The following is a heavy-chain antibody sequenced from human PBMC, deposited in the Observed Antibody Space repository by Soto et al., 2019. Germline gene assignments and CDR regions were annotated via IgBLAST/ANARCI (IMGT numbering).Heavy chain of an antibody. CDR1: GGSFSGYY. CDR2: INHSGST. J-gene: IGHJ4*02. D-gene: IGHD3-3*01. CDR3: ARAYYDFWSGLRYYFDY. Sequence: SETLSLTCAVYGGSFSGYYWSWIRQPPGKGLEWIGEINHSGSTNYNPSLKSRVTISVDASKNQFSLKLSSVTAADTAVYYGARAYYDFWSGLRYYFDYWGQGTLVTVSS. V-gene: IGHV4-34*01.